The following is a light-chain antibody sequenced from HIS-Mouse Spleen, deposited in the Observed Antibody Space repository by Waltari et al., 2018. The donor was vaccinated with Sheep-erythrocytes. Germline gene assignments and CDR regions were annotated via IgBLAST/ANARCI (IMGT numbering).Light chain of an antibody. CDR2: EGS. CDR3: CSYAGSSTPWV. V-gene: IGLV2-23*01. J-gene: IGLJ3*02. Sequence: QSALTQPASVSGSPGQSITISCTGTSRDVGSYNLVSWYQQHPGKAPKLMIYEGSTRPSWFSKRGSGSKSGNTASLTISGLQAEDEADYYCCSYAGSSTPWVFGGGTKLTVL. CDR1: SRDVGSYNL.